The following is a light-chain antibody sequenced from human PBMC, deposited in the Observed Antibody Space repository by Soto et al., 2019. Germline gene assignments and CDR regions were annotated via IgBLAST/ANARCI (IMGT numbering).Light chain of an antibody. CDR1: SSDIGDYDY. Sequence: QSALTQPASVSGSPGQSITISCTGTSSDIGDYDYVSWYQHLPGKAPKLLIFDVTHRPSGVSDRFSGSKSGNTASLTISGVRPEDEADYYCCSYTRTGTLVFAGGTKLTVL. J-gene: IGLJ2*01. CDR2: DVT. V-gene: IGLV2-14*01. CDR3: CSYTRTGTLV.